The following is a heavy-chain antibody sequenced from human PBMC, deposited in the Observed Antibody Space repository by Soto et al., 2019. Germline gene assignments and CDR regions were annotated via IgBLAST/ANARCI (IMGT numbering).Heavy chain of an antibody. Sequence: QVKLVQSGTEVKQPGASMKVSCKASGYSFATSGISWVRQAPGQGLEWMGWISVYNGNTNYDQKLQDRVTMTTDTSTRTAYLELRNLRSDDTAVYYCARAGQYYDSSGYANWGQGTLVTVSS. CDR3: ARAGQYYDSSGYAN. CDR2: ISVYNGNT. V-gene: IGHV1-18*01. J-gene: IGHJ4*02. D-gene: IGHD3-22*01. CDR1: GYSFATSG.